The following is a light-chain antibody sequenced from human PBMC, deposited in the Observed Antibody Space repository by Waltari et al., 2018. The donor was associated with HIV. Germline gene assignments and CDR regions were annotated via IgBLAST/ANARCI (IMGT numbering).Light chain of an antibody. CDR2: GAS. CDR3: QQAKSFPYT. Sequence: DIQMTQSPSSVSASIGDRVTITCRASQSISGSLAWYRQKPGKAPQLLIFGASSVESGVPSRFSGNGSETLFTLIISSLQPEDFATYHCQQAKSFPYTFGQGTKVEIK. V-gene: IGKV1-12*01. J-gene: IGKJ2*01. CDR1: QSISGS.